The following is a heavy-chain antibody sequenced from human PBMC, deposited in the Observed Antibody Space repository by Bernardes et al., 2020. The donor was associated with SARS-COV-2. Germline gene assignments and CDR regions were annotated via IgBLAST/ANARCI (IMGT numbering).Heavy chain of an antibody. CDR2: IKQDGSDQ. CDR3: ATAREEY. CDR1: GFTFSRYW. J-gene: IGHJ4*02. Sequence: GWSLRLSCAASGFTFSRYWMSWVRQAPGKGLEWVANIKQDGSDQNYIDSVKGRFTISRDNAKNSLYLQMNSLRAEDTAVYYCATAREEYWGQGTLVTVSS. V-gene: IGHV3-7*01.